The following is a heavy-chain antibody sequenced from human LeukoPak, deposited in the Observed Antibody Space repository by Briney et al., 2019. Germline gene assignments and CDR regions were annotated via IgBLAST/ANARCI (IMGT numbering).Heavy chain of an antibody. CDR3: ARVSGGSRLDY. Sequence: GGSLRLSCAASGFTFSSYSMNWVRQAPGKGLEWVSYISSSSSTIYYADSVKGRFTISGDNAKNSLYLQMNSLRAEDTAVYYCARVSGGSRLDYWGQGTLVTVSS. CDR2: ISSSSSTI. J-gene: IGHJ4*02. D-gene: IGHD1-26*01. V-gene: IGHV3-48*04. CDR1: GFTFSSYS.